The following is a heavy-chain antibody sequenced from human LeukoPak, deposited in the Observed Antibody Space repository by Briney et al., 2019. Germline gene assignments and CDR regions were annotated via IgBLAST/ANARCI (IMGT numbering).Heavy chain of an antibody. V-gene: IGHV4-59*10. J-gene: IGHJ3*02. CDR3: ARGYAPPYSSGSFYAFDI. Sequence: SETLSLTCAVYGGSFSGYYWSWIRQPAGKGLEWIGRIYTSGSTNYNPSLKSRVAMSVDTSKNQFSLKLSSVTAADTAVYYCARGYAPPYSSGSFYAFDIWGQGTMVTVSS. CDR2: IYTSGST. CDR1: GGSFSGYY. D-gene: IGHD6-19*01.